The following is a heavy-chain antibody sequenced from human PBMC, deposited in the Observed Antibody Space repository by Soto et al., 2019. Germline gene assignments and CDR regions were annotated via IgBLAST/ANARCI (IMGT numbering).Heavy chain of an antibody. Sequence: PGGSLRLSCATSGFSFSHYAMSWVRQASGKGLEWVAGITSSGYTYYVDSLKGRFTISRDNSKNTLYLQMNSLRTEDTAVYYCAKEDTSSGSLDYWGQGALVTVSS. CDR2: ITSSGYT. CDR3: AKEDTSSGSLDY. V-gene: IGHV3-23*01. CDR1: GFSFSHYA. D-gene: IGHD6-19*01. J-gene: IGHJ4*02.